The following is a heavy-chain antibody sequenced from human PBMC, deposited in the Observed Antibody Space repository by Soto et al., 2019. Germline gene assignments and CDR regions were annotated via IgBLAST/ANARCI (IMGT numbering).Heavy chain of an antibody. CDR2: IYYSGST. CDR3: ARRIVEGYYFDY. Sequence: QLQLQESGPGLVKPSETLSLTCTVSGGSISSSSYYWGWIRQPPGKGLEWIGSIYYSGSTYYNPSLKSRVTISVDTAKTQCSLKLSSVTAADPAVYYCARRIVEGYYFDYWGQGTLVTVSS. V-gene: IGHV4-39*01. J-gene: IGHJ4*02. D-gene: IGHD1-26*01. CDR1: GGSISSSSYY.